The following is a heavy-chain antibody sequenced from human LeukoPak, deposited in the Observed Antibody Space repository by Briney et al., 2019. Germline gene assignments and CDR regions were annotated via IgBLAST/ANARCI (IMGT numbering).Heavy chain of an antibody. Sequence: SETLSLTCTVSGGSISSSSHYWGWIRQPPGKGLEWIGNIYHSGSTYYNPSLKSRVTILVDTSKNQFSLKLSSVTSGDTARYYCARQAWIQLWLPFDHWGQGILVCVSS. CDR1: GGSISSSSHY. D-gene: IGHD5-18*01. V-gene: IGHV4-39*01. J-gene: IGHJ4*02. CDR2: IYHSGST. CDR3: ARQAWIQLWLPFDH.